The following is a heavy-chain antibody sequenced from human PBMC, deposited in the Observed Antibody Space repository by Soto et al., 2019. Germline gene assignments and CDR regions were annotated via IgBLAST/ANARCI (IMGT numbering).Heavy chain of an antibody. CDR2: ISNDGSNK. D-gene: IGHD5-18*01. CDR1: GFTFRNYA. Sequence: QVQLVDSGGGVVQPGRSLRLSCAASGFTFRNYAMHWVRQAPGKGLEWVALISNDGSNKYYADSVKGRFTISRDNSQNTLYLQMNTLRAEDTAVYFCAKVQLRPSSFDYWGQGTLVTVSS. V-gene: IGHV3-30*04. CDR3: AKVQLRPSSFDY. J-gene: IGHJ4*02.